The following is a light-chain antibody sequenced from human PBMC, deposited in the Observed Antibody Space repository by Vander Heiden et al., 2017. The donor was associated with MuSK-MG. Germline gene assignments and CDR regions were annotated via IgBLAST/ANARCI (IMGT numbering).Light chain of an antibody. J-gene: IGLJ1*01. V-gene: IGLV2-14*03. CDR3: CSYTSRNTYV. CDR1: SSDVGGYNY. CDR2: DVS. Sequence: QSALTQPASVSGSPGQPITISCTGTSSDVGGYNYVSWYQQHPGKAPKLMMYDVSNRPSRVSDRFSGSKSGNTASLTISGLQADDEADYYCCSYTSRNTYVFGTGTTVTVL.